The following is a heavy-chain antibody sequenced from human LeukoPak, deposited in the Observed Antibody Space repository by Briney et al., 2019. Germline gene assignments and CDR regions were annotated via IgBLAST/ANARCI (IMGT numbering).Heavy chain of an antibody. J-gene: IGHJ4*02. CDR3: ARGRGVVIYLFDY. CDR1: GFTFSSYG. CDR2: ISYDGSNK. Sequence: GGSLRLSCAASGFTFSSYGMHWVRQAPGKGLEWVAVISYDGSNKYYADSVKGRFTISRDNSKNTLYLQMNSLRAEDTAVYYCARGRGVVIYLFDYWGQGTLVTVSS. D-gene: IGHD3-3*01. V-gene: IGHV3-30*03.